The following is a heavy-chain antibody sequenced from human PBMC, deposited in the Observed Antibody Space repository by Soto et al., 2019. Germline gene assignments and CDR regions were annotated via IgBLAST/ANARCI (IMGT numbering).Heavy chain of an antibody. Sequence: QITLKESGPALVRPTQTLTLTCTFSGFSLSTSGLGVGWIRQPPGKALEWLELIYWNDDKRYSPSLKARLTITKDTSKNQVVLTMTNMDPVDTATYYCAHRPSGWYLFDYWGQGTLVTVSS. CDR3: AHRPSGWYLFDY. V-gene: IGHV2-5*01. D-gene: IGHD6-19*01. CDR2: IYWNDDK. J-gene: IGHJ4*02. CDR1: GFSLSTSGLG.